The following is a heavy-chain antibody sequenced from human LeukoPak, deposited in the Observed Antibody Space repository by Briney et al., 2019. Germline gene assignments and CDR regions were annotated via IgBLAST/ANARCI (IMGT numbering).Heavy chain of an antibody. J-gene: IGHJ4*02. V-gene: IGHV3-21*04. CDR1: GFTFSSYN. CDR2: ISYSSTYV. CDR3: ATYYYASGSSD. Sequence: GGSLRLSCAASGFTFSSYNMNWARQAPGKGLEWVSSISYSSTYVYYADSVKGRFTISRDNAKNSLYLQMNSLRAEDTAVYYCATYYYASGSSDWGQGTLVTVSS. D-gene: IGHD3-10*01.